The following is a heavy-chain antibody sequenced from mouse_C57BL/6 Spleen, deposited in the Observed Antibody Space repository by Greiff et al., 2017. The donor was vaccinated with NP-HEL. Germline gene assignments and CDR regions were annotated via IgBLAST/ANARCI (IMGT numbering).Heavy chain of an antibody. Sequence: VKLQESGAELVRPGASVTLSCKASGYTFTDYEMHWVKQTPVHGLEWIGAIDPETGGTAYNQKFKGKAILTADKSSSTAYMELRSLTSEDSAVYYCTRGGTEDYWGQGTTLTVSS. V-gene: IGHV1-15*01. J-gene: IGHJ2*01. CDR1: GYTFTDYE. D-gene: IGHD3-3*01. CDR2: IDPETGGT. CDR3: TRGGTEDY.